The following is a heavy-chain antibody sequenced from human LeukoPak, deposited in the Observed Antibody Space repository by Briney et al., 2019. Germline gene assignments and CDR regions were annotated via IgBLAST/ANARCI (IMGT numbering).Heavy chain of an antibody. CDR2: LCYDGSS. V-gene: IGHV4-39*07. CDR3: ATASGNAFDV. J-gene: IGHJ3*01. Sequence: SETLSLTCTLSGGSLTGGRFHWGWIRQPPGKGLEWLGNLCYDGSSYHTPSLSGRVTISLDTSRNQFFLKLSSVTAADTAVYYCATASGNAFDVWGQGTMVTVSS. D-gene: IGHD3-10*01. CDR1: GGSLTGGRFH.